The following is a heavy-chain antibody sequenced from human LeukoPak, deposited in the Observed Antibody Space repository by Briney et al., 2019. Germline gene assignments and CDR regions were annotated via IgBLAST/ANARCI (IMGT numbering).Heavy chain of an antibody. D-gene: IGHD6-13*01. Sequence: GGSLRLSCTASGFPFSNYWMHWVRQAPGKGLVWVSRVNSDGSTTNYADSVKGRFTISRDNAENTLYMRMNSLRPEDTAVYYCARGYYSSSRFDSWGQGTLVTVSS. CDR2: VNSDGSTT. J-gene: IGHJ4*02. CDR1: GFPFSNYW. CDR3: ARGYYSSSRFDS. V-gene: IGHV3-74*01.